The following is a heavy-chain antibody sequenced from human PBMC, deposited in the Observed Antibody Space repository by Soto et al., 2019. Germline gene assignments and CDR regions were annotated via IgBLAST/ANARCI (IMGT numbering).Heavy chain of an antibody. CDR1: GGSISSYY. J-gene: IGHJ4*02. Sequence: SETLSLTCTVSGGSISSYYWSWIRQPPGKGLEWIGYIYYSGSTNYNPSLKSRVTISVDTSKNQFSLKLSSVTAADTAVYYCARGIELDYWGQGTLVTVSS. CDR3: ARGIELDY. CDR2: IYYSGST. D-gene: IGHD5-18*01. V-gene: IGHV4-59*01.